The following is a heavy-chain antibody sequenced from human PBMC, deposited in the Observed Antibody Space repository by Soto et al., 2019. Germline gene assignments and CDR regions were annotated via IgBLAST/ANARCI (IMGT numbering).Heavy chain of an antibody. CDR1: GDSISSNSAA. V-gene: IGHV6-1*01. CDR3: ASYRYDY. CDR2: TYYRSRWYH. D-gene: IGHD4-4*01. J-gene: IGHJ4*02. Sequence: SQTLSLTCAISGDSISSNSAAWNWIRQSPSRGFEWLGRTYYRSRWYHDYAVSVKSRIIINPDTSKNQVSLQLNSVTPDDTAVYYCASYRYDYWGQGTVVAVSS.